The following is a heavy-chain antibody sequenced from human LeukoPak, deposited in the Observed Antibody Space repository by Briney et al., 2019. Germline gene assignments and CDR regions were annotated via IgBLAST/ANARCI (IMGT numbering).Heavy chain of an antibody. D-gene: IGHD5-12*01. Sequence: PGGTLRLSCGASGFTFSTYGMSWVRQAPVTGLQYVSAISTNGSRTFYANSVKGRFTISRDNAKDTVYLQMDSLRADDTAVYYCVRDSFYTGYDRGFGYWGQGALVTVSS. V-gene: IGHV3-64*01. CDR3: VRDSFYTGYDRGFGY. CDR1: GFTFSTYG. J-gene: IGHJ4*02. CDR2: ISTNGSRT.